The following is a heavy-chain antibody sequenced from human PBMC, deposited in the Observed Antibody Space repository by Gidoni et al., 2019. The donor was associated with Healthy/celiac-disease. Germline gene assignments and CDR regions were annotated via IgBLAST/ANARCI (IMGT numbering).Heavy chain of an antibody. CDR1: GYSFTSYC. D-gene: IGHD4-17*01. CDR3: SRHLNDYGDSPYWYFDL. V-gene: IGHV5-10-1*03. J-gene: IGHJ2*01. CDR2: MVPSASYT. Sequence: DVQLVQSGAEAKKPGESLRISGKGSGYSFTSYCISWGRQMPGQGLEWMGRMVPSASYTNYSPSFQAHVTISADKSISTAYLQWSSLKASDTAMYYCSRHLNDYGDSPYWYFDLWGRGTLVTVSS.